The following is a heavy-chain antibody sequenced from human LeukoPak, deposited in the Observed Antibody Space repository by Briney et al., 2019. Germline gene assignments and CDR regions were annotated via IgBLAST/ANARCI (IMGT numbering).Heavy chain of an antibody. CDR1: GFTFSSYA. CDR2: ISYDGSNK. V-gene: IGHV3-30-3*01. J-gene: IGHJ4*02. D-gene: IGHD3-22*01. CDR3: ARDRDYYDSSGPLDY. Sequence: GGSLRLSCAASGFTFSSYAMHWVRQAPGKGLEWVAVISYDGSNKYYADSVKGRFTISRDNSKNTLYLQMNSLRAEVTAVYYCARDRDYYDSSGPLDYWGQGTLVTVSS.